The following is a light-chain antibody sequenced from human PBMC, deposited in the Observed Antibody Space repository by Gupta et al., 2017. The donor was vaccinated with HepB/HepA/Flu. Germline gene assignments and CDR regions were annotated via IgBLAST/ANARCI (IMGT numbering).Light chain of an antibody. J-gene: IGKJ3*01. V-gene: IGKV3-15*01. CDR3: QQYNNWPPIL. Sequence: EIVMTQSPATLSVSPGERATLSCRASQSVSSNLAWYQQKPGQAPRLLIYGASTRATGIPARFSGSGYGTEFTLTISSLQSEDFAVYYCQQYNNWPPILFGHGTKVDIK. CDR1: QSVSSN. CDR2: GAS.